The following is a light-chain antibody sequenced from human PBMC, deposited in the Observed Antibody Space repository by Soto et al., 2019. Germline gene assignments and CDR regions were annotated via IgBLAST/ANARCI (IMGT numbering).Light chain of an antibody. V-gene: IGLV2-14*01. Sequence: QSALTQPASVSGSPGQSITISCTGTSSDVGDYNYVSWYQQHPGKAPKLMISDVSNRPSGVSNRFSGSKSGNTASLTISGLQAEDEADYYFSSYTRSSTLYVVFGGGTKLTVL. CDR1: SSDVGDYNY. J-gene: IGLJ2*01. CDR2: DVS. CDR3: SSYTRSSTLYVV.